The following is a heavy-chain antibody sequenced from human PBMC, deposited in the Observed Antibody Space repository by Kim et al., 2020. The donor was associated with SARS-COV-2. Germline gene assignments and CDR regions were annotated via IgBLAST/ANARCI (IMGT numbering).Heavy chain of an antibody. D-gene: IGHD1-26*01. CDR1: GFTFSSYA. V-gene: IGHV3-23*01. J-gene: IGHJ5*02. CDR3: AKVESGWDLPSGWFDP. CDR2: ISGSGGST. Sequence: GGSLRLSCAASGFTFSSYAMSWVRQAPGKGLEWVSAISGSGGSTYYADSVKGRFTISRDNSKNTLYLQMNSLRAEDTAVYYCAKVESGWDLPSGWFDPWGQGTLVTVSS.